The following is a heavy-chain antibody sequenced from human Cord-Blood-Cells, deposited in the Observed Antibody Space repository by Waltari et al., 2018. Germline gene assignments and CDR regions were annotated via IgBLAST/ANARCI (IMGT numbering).Heavy chain of an antibody. J-gene: IGHJ4*02. CDR1: TFSSYA. CDR2: ISGSGGST. V-gene: IGHV3-23*01. D-gene: IGHD3-3*01. Sequence: TFSSYAMSWVRQAPGKGLEWVSAISGSGGSTYYADSVKGRFTIYRDNSKNTLYLQMNSLRAEDTAVYYCAKDTARVPSVLRFLEWLIKGWDYWGQGTLVTVSS. CDR3: AKDTARVPSVLRFLEWLIKGWDY.